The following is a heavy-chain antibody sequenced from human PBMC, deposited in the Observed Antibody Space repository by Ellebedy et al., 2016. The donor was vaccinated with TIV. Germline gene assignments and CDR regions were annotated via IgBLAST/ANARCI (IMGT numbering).Heavy chain of an antibody. CDR2: MNDSGST. Sequence: SETLSPTXAVYVGSFSGYYWNWIRQPPGRGLEWIGEMNDSGSTNYNPSLKSRVTMSIDTSNNQFSLRLTSVTAADTAIYYCTRGKGYCNNSRCKYNWFDPWGQGTLVTVSS. D-gene: IGHD2-2*01. J-gene: IGHJ5*02. CDR1: VGSFSGYY. V-gene: IGHV4-34*01. CDR3: TRGKGYCNNSRCKYNWFDP.